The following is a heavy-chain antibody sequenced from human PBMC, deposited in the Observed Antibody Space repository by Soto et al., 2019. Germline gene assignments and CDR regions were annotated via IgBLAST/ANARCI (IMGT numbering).Heavy chain of an antibody. CDR1: CYTFTSYG. CDR2: ISAYNGNT. J-gene: IGHJ6*02. D-gene: IGHD3-22*01. Sequence: ASVKVSCKASCYTFTSYGIIWVRQAPGQGLEWMGWISAYNGNTNYAQKLQGRVTMTTDTSTSTAYMELRSLRSDDTAVYYCARDRNSGYYYDSSGYPLYYGMDVWGQGTTVTVS. CDR3: ARDRNSGYYYDSSGYPLYYGMDV. V-gene: IGHV1-18*01.